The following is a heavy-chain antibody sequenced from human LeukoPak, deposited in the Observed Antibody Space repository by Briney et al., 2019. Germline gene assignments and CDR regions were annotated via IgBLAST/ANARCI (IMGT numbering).Heavy chain of an antibody. D-gene: IGHD3-9*01. CDR1: GYTFTGYY. Sequence: GASVKVSCKASGYTFTGYYMHWVRQAPGQGLEWMGWINPNSGGTNYPQKFHGWVTLTRDTSISTAYIELSRLRSDDTAVYYWARGNYDILTVPVGYFDYWGQGTLVTVSS. CDR3: ARGNYDILTVPVGYFDY. V-gene: IGHV1-2*04. J-gene: IGHJ4*02. CDR2: INPNSGGT.